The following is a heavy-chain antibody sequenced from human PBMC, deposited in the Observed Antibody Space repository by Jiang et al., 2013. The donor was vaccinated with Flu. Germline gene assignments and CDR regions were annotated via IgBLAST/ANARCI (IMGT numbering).Heavy chain of an antibody. J-gene: IGHJ6*02. D-gene: IGHD3-9*01. CDR1: GFTFDDYA. CDR3: ARRLRYFDWLSRDYCYYGMDV. CDR2: ISWNSGSI. V-gene: IGHV3-9*01. Sequence: VQLVESGGGLVQPGRSLRLSCAASGFTFDDYAMHWARQAPGRGLEWVSGISWNSGSIGYADSVKGRFTISRENAKNSLYLQMNSLRAGDTAVYYCARRLRYFDWLSRDYCYYGMDVWGQGTTVTVSS.